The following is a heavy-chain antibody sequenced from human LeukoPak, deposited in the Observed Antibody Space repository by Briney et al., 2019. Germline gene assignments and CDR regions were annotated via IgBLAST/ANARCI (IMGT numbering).Heavy chain of an antibody. J-gene: IGHJ4*02. CDR3: ARERCSGGSCYLGGVLRGYFDS. CDR1: GDSLSGYY. CDR2: IYYSGST. V-gene: IGHV4-59*13. D-gene: IGHD2-15*01. Sequence: SETLSLMCTVSGDSLSGYYWRWIRQPPGKGLEWLVYIYYSGSTYYNPSLKSRVTISVDTSKNQFSLKLSSVTAADTAVYYCARERCSGGSCYLGGVLRGYFDSWGQGTLVTVSS.